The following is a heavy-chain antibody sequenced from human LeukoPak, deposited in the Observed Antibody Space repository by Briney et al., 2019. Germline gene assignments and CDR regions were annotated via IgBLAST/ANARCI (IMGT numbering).Heavy chain of an antibody. J-gene: IGHJ3*02. CDR2: ISKHGSKT. Sequence: GVSVRLSCAASGFTFSDHVMHWVRQPPGMGLEWVAVISKHGSKTFYAGSVEGRFTFSRDNPENTLYLHVNYLKPEDTAVYYCSKDEGTIWNSKNDPFNIWGQGTMVTVCS. CDR3: SKDEGTIWNSKNDPFNI. V-gene: IGHV3-30*17. CDR1: GFTFSDHV. D-gene: IGHD1-7*01.